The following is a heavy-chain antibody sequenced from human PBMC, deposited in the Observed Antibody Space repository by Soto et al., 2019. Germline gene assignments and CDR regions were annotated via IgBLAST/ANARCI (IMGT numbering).Heavy chain of an antibody. CDR2: IIPIFGTA. CDR3: ARVPRAITIFGVVTGPFDY. Sequence: SVKVSCKASGGTFSSYAISWVRQAPGQGLEWMGGIIPIFGTANYAQKFQGRVTITADESTSTAYMELSSLRSEDTAVYYCARVPRAITIFGVVTGPFDYWGQGTLVTVSS. J-gene: IGHJ4*02. V-gene: IGHV1-69*13. CDR1: GGTFSSYA. D-gene: IGHD3-3*01.